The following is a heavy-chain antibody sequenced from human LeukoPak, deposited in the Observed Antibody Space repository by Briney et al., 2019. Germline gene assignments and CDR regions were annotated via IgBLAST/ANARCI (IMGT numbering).Heavy chain of an antibody. CDR3: ARDLWNDGDAVFDY. J-gene: IGHJ4*02. D-gene: IGHD1-1*01. V-gene: IGHV3-7*01. CDR2: IKQDGSEK. CDR1: GGSFSGYL. Sequence: ETLSLTCAVYGGSFSGYLWTWVRQAPGKGLEWVANIKQDGSEKYYVDPVKGRFTISRDNAKNSLYLQMNSLRAEDTAVYYCARDLWNDGDAVFDYWGQGTLVTVSS.